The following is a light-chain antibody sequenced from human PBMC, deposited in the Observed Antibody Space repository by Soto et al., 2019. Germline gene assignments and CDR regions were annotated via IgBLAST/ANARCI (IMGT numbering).Light chain of an antibody. V-gene: IGKV1-5*01. CDR2: DAS. Sequence: DIQMTQSPSTLSASVGDRVTITCRASESISSWLAWYQQKPGKAPNLLIYDASKLKSGVPSRFSGRGSGTEFTLTISSLRPDDSATYYCQQYNGYRLTFGGGTKVELK. J-gene: IGKJ4*01. CDR3: QQYNGYRLT. CDR1: ESISSW.